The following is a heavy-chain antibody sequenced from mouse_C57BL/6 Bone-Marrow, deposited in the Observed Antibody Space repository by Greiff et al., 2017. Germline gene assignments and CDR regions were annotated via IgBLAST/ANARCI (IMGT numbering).Heavy chain of an antibody. CDR1: GYTFTDYE. CDR3: TRPLGRVLFAY. CDR2: IDPETGGT. V-gene: IGHV1-15*01. D-gene: IGHD4-1*01. J-gene: IGHJ3*01. Sequence: QVQLQQSGAELVRPGASVTLSCKASGYTFTDYEMHWVKQTPVHGLEWIGAIDPETGGTAYNQKFKGKAILTADKSSSTAYMELRSLTSEDSAVYYCTRPLGRVLFAYWGQGTLVTVSA.